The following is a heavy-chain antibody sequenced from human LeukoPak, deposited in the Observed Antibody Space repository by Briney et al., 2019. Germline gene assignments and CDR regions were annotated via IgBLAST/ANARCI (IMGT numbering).Heavy chain of an antibody. Sequence: PSETLSLTCAVSGDSISSGSYYWSWIRQPAGKGLEWIGRIYTSGSTNYNPSLKSRVTISVDTSKNQFSLKLSSVTAADTAVYYCARERDLNRQLRGYYYYMDVWGKGTTVTVSS. CDR3: ARERDLNRQLRGYYYYMDV. J-gene: IGHJ6*03. CDR1: GDSISSGSYY. CDR2: IYTSGST. D-gene: IGHD6-6*01. V-gene: IGHV4-61*02.